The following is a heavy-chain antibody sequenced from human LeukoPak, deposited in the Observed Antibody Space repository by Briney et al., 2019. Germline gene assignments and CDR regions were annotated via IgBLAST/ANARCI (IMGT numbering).Heavy chain of an antibody. D-gene: IGHD2-21*02. V-gene: IGHV4-31*03. Sequence: TLSLTCTVSGGSISSGGYYWSWIRQHPGKGLEWIGYIYYSGSTYYNPSLKSRVTISVDTSKNQFSLKLSSVTAADTAVYYCAREGCGGDCYSTEYYFDHWGQGTLVTVSS. CDR2: IYYSGST. J-gene: IGHJ4*02. CDR3: AREGCGGDCYSTEYYFDH. CDR1: GGSISSGGYY.